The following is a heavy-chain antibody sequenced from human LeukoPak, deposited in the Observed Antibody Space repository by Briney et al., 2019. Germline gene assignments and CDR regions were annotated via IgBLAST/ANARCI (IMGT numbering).Heavy chain of an antibody. CDR3: GAGHPRVDY. V-gene: IGHV1-18*01. CDR2: TSTYNDGK. Sequence: ASVKVSCKASGYTFTYYAITWVRQAPGQGLGWMGWTSTYNDGKNYAQSLQGRITMTTDTSTNTAYMELSSLRSDDTAVYYCGAGHPRVDYWGQGTLVTVSS. J-gene: IGHJ4*02. CDR1: GYTFTYYA.